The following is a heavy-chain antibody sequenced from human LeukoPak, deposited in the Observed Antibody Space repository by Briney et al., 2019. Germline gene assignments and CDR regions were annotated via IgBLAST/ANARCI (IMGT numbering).Heavy chain of an antibody. V-gene: IGHV3-30*04. CDR1: GFTFSSYA. D-gene: IGHD2-2*01. Sequence: GGSLRLSCAASGFTFSSYAMHWVSQAPGKGLEWVAVISYDGSNKYYADSVKGRFTISRDNSKNTLYLQMTSLTAEDTAVYYCARDVGYCSSTSCNDAFDIWGQGTMVTVSS. CDR2: ISYDGSNK. CDR3: ARDVGYCSSTSCNDAFDI. J-gene: IGHJ3*02.